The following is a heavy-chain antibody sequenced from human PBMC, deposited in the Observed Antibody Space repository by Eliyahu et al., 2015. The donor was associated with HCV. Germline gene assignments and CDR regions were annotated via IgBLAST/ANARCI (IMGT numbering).Heavy chain of an antibody. CDR3: ARDDVCSSGSCYSDY. V-gene: IGHV3-53*01. Sequence: EVQLVESGGGLIQPGGSLRLSCXASGFTVNNNYMSWVRQAPGKGLEWVSVIYSGGTTYYADSVKGRFTISRDNSKNTLYLQMNSLRAEDTAVYYCARDDVCSSGSCYSDYWGQGTLVTVSS. CDR1: GFTVNNNY. CDR2: IYSGGTT. D-gene: IGHD2-15*01. J-gene: IGHJ4*02.